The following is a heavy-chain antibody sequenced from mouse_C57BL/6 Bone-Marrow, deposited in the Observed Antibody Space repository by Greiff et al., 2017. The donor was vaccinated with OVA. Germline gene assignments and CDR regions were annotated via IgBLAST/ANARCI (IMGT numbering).Heavy chain of an antibody. V-gene: IGHV2-2*01. CDR1: GFSLTSYG. CDR2: IWSGGST. D-gene: IGHD1-1*01. J-gene: IGHJ2*01. Sequence: VKLMESGPGLVQPSQSLSITCTVSGFSLTSYGVHWVRQSPGKGLEWLGVIWSGGSTDYNAAFISRLSISKDNSKSQVFFKMNSLQADDTAIYYCARGDYYGKNFDYWGQGTTLTVSS. CDR3: ARGDYYGKNFDY.